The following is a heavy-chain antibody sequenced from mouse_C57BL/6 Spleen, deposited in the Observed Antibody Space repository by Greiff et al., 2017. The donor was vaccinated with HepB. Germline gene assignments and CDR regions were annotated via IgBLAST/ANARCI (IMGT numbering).Heavy chain of an antibody. CDR2: IRSKSNNYAT. J-gene: IGHJ2*01. D-gene: IGHD3-2*02. Sequence: EVQLVESGGGLVQPKGSLKLSCAASGFSFNTYAMNWVRQAPGKGLEWVARIRSKSNNYATYYADSVKDRFTISRDDSESMLYLQMNNLKTEDTAMYYCVREGDSSGYADYWGQGTTLTVSS. CDR1: GFSFNTYA. V-gene: IGHV10-1*01. CDR3: VREGDSSGYADY.